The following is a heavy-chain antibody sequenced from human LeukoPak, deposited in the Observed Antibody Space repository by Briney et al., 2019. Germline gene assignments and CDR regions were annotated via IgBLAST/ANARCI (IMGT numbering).Heavy chain of an antibody. J-gene: IGHJ3*02. CDR1: GGSFSGYY. Sequence: SETLSLTCAVYGGSFSGYYWSWIRQPPGKGLEWIGEINHSGSTNYNPSLKSRVTISVDTSKNQFSLKLSSVTAADTAVYYRAREHSSGWYADAFDIWGQGTMVTVSS. CDR2: INHSGST. V-gene: IGHV4-34*01. CDR3: AREHSSGWYADAFDI. D-gene: IGHD6-19*01.